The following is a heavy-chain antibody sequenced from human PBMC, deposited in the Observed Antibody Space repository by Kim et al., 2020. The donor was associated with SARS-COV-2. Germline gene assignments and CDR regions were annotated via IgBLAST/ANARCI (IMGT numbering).Heavy chain of an antibody. CDR3: ARDRRCSGGSCYWYGMDV. CDR2: IKQDGSEK. V-gene: IGHV3-7*01. CDR1: GFTFSSYW. J-gene: IGHJ6*02. D-gene: IGHD2-15*01. Sequence: GGSLRLSCAASGFTFSSYWMSWVRQAPGKGLEWVANIKQDGSEKYYVDSVKGRFTISRDNAKNSLYLQMNSLRAEDTAVYYCARDRRCSGGSCYWYGMDVWVQGTTVTVSS.